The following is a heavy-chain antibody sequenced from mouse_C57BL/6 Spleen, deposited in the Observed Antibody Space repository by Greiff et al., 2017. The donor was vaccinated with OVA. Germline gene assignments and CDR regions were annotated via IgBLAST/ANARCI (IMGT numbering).Heavy chain of an antibody. CDR3: ARTTVVPYYFDY. J-gene: IGHJ2*01. D-gene: IGHD1-1*01. CDR2: IDPSDSET. CDR1: GYTFTSYW. V-gene: IGHV1-52*01. Sequence: QVQLQQPGAELVRPGSSVKLSCKASGYTFTSYWMHWVKQRPIQGLEWIGNIDPSDSETHYNQKFKDKATLTVDKSSSTAYMQLSSLTSEDSAVYYCARTTVVPYYFDYWGKGTTLTVSS.